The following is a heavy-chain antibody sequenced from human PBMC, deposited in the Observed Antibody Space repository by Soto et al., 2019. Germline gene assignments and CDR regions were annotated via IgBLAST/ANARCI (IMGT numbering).Heavy chain of an antibody. Sequence: SETLSLTCTVSGGSISCSSYYWGWIRQPPGKGLEWIGSIYYSGSTYYNPSLKSRVTISVDTSKNQFSLKLSSVTAADTAVYYCARQAAADPVRNWFDPWGQGTLVTVSS. CDR3: ARQAAADPVRNWFDP. V-gene: IGHV4-39*01. J-gene: IGHJ5*02. CDR2: IYYSGST. CDR1: GGSISCSSYY. D-gene: IGHD6-13*01.